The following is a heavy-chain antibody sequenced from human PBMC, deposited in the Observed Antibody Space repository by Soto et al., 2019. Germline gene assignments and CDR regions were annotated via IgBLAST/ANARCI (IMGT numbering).Heavy chain of an antibody. CDR2: IYSGEST. CDR1: GFTVSGNH. CDR3: ARDAAGSYPFDY. J-gene: IGHJ4*02. V-gene: IGHV3-53*01. Sequence: EVQVVESGGGLVQPGGSLRLSCAASGFTVSGNHMSWVRQAPGKGLEWVSVIYSGESTYYADSVKGRFTISRDNSKNTLYLQMNSLSAEDTAVYYCARDAAGSYPFDYWGQGTLVTVSS. D-gene: IGHD1-26*01.